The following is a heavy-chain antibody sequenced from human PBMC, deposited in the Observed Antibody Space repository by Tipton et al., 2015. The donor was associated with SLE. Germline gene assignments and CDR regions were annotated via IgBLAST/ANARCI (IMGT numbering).Heavy chain of an antibody. Sequence: SLRLSCAASGFTFGSYWMSWVRQAPGKGLEWVANIKEDGSEKYYVDSVKGRFTISRDNAKDSLYLQMNSLRAEDTAVYYCARDTDPWGQGTLVTVSS. V-gene: IGHV3-7*01. CDR1: GFTFGSYW. CDR3: ARDTDP. CDR2: IKEDGSEK. J-gene: IGHJ5*02.